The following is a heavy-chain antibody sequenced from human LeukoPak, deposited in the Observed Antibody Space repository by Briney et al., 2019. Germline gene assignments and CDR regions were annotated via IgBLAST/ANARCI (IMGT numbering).Heavy chain of an antibody. J-gene: IGHJ4*02. CDR1: GGSISSYY. D-gene: IGHD3-22*01. CDR2: IDYSGST. V-gene: IGHV4-59*12. Sequence: SETLSLTCIVSGGSISSYYWSWIRQPPGKGLEWIGYIDYSGSTNYNPSLKSRVTISVDTSKKQFSLKLSSVTAADTAVYYCARGDYYGSSGYYHWGQGTLVTVSS. CDR3: ARGDYYGSSGYYH.